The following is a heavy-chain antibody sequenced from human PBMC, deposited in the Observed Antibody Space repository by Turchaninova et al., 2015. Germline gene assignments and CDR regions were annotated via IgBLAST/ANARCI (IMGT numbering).Heavy chain of an antibody. D-gene: IGHD2-15*01. J-gene: IGHJ5*02. V-gene: IGHV3-23*01. CDR3: AKIPTGDIVVENWFDP. Sequence: EVQLLESGGGLVQPGGSLRLSFAASGFPFSSYAMTWVRQAPGPGRGWVASLFGVSDERKNTADSVKGGVTNSRDNSANRLYMRMNSLRAQDTAVYFCAKIPTGDIVVENWFDPWGQGTLVTVSS. CDR2: LFGVSDERK. CDR1: GFPFSSYA.